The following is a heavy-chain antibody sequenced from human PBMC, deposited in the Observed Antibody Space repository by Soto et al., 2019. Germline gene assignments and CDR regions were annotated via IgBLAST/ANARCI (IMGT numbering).Heavy chain of an antibody. CDR2: ISPYNGKT. Sequence: QVQLVQSGAEVKKTGASVEVSCKASGYTFISYGISWVRQAPGQGLEWMGWISPYNGKTNYAQTFKRRANMNTDRSTSKAYMELRSLRSDDTDVYYCARAGFRTSWLGLLGTGAHGVEIDFWGQGTLVTVSS. D-gene: IGHD2-2*01. CDR3: ARAGFRTSWLGLLGTGAHGVEIDF. V-gene: IGHV1-18*01. J-gene: IGHJ4*02. CDR1: GYTFISYG.